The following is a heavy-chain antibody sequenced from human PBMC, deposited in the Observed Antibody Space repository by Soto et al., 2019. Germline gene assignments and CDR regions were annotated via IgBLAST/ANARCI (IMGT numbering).Heavy chain of an antibody. J-gene: IGHJ4*02. Sequence: QVQLVQSGAEAKKPGSSVKVSCKASGGTFTDYAFSWVRQAPGQGLEWMGGIIPIFRSSNFAQKFQGRLTIFADVSAGTAYMELSSLRSDDTAIYYCAKDVGFQQHLFVFDLWGQGTLVTVSS. CDR2: IIPIFRSS. V-gene: IGHV1-69*01. CDR3: AKDVGFQQHLFVFDL. D-gene: IGHD3-10*02. CDR1: GGTFTDYA.